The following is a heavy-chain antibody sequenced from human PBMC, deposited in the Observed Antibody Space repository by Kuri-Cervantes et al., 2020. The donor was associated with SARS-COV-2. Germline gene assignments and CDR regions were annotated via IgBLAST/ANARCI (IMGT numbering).Heavy chain of an antibody. CDR2: ISSSSNYI. CDR1: GFTFSSYS. Sequence: GGSLRLSCAASGFTFSSYSMNWVRQAPGKGQEWVSFISSSSNYIYYADSLKGRFTISRDNAKNSLYLQMNSPRAEDTAVYYCARDGSRYSTSSFNYYYYMDVWGKGTTVTVSS. V-gene: IGHV3-21*01. D-gene: IGHD6-6*01. J-gene: IGHJ6*03. CDR3: ARDGSRYSTSSFNYYYYMDV.